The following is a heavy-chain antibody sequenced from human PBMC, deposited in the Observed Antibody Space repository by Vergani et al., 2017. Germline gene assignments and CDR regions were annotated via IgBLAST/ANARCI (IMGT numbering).Heavy chain of an antibody. V-gene: IGHV3-11*04. CDR1: GFTFSDHY. D-gene: IGHD5-24*01. CDR2: MSSGDSI. CDR3: ARDHRDYNNYPGTFDS. Sequence: QVQLVESGGGLVKPGGSLRLSCAASGFTFSDHYMSWVRQAPGKGLEWISYMSSGDSIYYADSVKGRFTVSRDNTKNTLYLQMNSLRAEDTAVYYCARDHRDYNNYPGTFDSWGQGSMVTVSS. J-gene: IGHJ3*02.